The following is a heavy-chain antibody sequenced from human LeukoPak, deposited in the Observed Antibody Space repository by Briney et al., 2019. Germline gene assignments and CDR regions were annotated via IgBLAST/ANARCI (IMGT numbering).Heavy chain of an antibody. CDR3: ARDHSSIAAPDWFDP. V-gene: IGHV3-48*01. CDR2: ISSSSSTI. J-gene: IGHJ5*02. CDR1: GFTFSSYS. Sequence: GGSLRLSCAASGFTFSSYSMNWVRQAPGKGLEWVSYISSSSSTIYYADSVKGRFTISRDNAKNSLYLQMNSLRAEDTAVYYCARDHSSIAAPDWFDPWGQGTLVTVSS. D-gene: IGHD6-6*01.